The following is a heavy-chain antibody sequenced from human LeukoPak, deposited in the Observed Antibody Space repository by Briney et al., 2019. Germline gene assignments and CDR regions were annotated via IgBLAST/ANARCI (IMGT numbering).Heavy chain of an antibody. CDR3: ANDRGDYDY. CDR2: ISGSGGST. V-gene: IGHV3-23*01. Sequence: GGSLRLSCAASGFTISSYAMSWVRPAPGKGLEWVSAISGSGGSTYYADSVKGRFTISRYNTTSTLCLNMNSLRAEDMAVCSCANDRGDYDYWGQGTLVTVSS. D-gene: IGHD4-17*01. J-gene: IGHJ4*02. CDR1: GFTISSYA.